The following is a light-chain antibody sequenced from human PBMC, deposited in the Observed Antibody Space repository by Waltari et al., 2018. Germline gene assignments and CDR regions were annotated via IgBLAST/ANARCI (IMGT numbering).Light chain of an antibody. CDR1: QNISNW. V-gene: IGKV1-5*03. Sequence: DIQMTQSPSTVSASVADRVTITCRASQNISNWLAWYQQKPGKAPNLLSHKASRLESGVPSRFSGSGSGTEFTLTISSLQPDDFATYFCQQYSSYPALTFGGGTKVEIK. CDR2: KAS. CDR3: QQYSSYPALT. J-gene: IGKJ4*01.